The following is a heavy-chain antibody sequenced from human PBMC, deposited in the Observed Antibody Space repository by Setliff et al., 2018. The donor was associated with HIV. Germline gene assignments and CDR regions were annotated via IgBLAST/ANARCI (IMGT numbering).Heavy chain of an antibody. CDR3: ARFSMATRCFDY. D-gene: IGHD5-12*01. V-gene: IGHV4-61*09. CDR1: GGSISSGYYY. J-gene: IGHJ4*02. CDR2: ICTSGST. Sequence: SENLSLTCTVSGGSISSGYYYWSWIRQPAGKGLEWIGHICTSGSTNYNPSLKSRVTISVDTSKNQFSLKLSSVTAADTAVYYCARFSMATRCFDYWGQGTLVTVSS.